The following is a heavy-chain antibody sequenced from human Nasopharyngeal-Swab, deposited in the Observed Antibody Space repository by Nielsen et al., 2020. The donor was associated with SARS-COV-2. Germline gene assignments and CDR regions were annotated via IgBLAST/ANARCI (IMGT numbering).Heavy chain of an antibody. V-gene: IGHV3-11*01. CDR1: GFTFSDSY. D-gene: IGHD3-3*02. J-gene: IGHJ6*02. CDR2: ISSSGTTI. CDR3: AKEINNFDYYYYTMDV. Sequence: GESLKISCAASGFTFSDSYMSWIRQAPGKGLEWVSYISSSGTTIYYADSVKGRFTISRDNAKNSLFLQMNSLRPEDTALYYCAKEINNFDYYYYTMDVWGQGTTVTVSS.